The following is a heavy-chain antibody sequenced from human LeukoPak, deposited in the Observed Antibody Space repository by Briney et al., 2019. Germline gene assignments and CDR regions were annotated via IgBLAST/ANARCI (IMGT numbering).Heavy chain of an antibody. CDR1: GGSINNHY. CDR2: IHYTGTT. Sequence: PSETLSLTCIVSGGSINNHYWTWIRQTPGKGLEWIGDIHYTGTTKYNPSLKSRVTISIDTSKNQFSLELSSVTAADTAVYHCARHGGIIAAAGTRAFDIWGQGTMVTVSS. D-gene: IGHD6-13*01. V-gene: IGHV4-59*08. CDR3: ARHGGIIAAAGTRAFDI. J-gene: IGHJ3*02.